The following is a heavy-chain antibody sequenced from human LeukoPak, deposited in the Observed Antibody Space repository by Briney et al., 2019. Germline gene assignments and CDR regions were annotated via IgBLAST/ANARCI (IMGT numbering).Heavy chain of an antibody. V-gene: IGHV3-48*03. CDR1: GFTFNNYE. CDR2: ISSSCGSI. J-gene: IGHJ3*01. Sequence: GGSLRLSCSPSGFTFNNYEMNWVRQAPGKGLEWVSYISSSCGSIYYAASVKGRFTISRDNAKNSLYLQMNSLRAEDTAVYYCARDMGTGTDAFHFWGQGTLVTVSS. CDR3: ARDMGTGTDAFHF. D-gene: IGHD3/OR15-3a*01.